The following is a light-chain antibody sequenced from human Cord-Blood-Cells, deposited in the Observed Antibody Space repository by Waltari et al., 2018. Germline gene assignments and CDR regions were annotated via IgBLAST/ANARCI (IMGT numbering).Light chain of an antibody. CDR3: SSYTSSSTLEV. J-gene: IGLJ2*01. Sequence: QSALTQPASVSGSPGQSITISCTGTSSDVGGYNYVSWYPQHPGKAPKLMIYDVSKRPSWVSNRFSGSKSGNTASLTISGLQAEDEADYYCSSYTSSSTLEVFGGGTKLTVL. CDR2: DVS. CDR1: SSDVGGYNY. V-gene: IGLV2-14*01.